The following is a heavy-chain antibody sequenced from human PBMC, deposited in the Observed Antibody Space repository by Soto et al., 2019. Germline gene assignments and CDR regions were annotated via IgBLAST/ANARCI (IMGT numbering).Heavy chain of an antibody. CDR2: ISYDGSNK. CDR3: AREAPGTPGDI. J-gene: IGHJ3*02. Sequence: GGALRLPCAASAFTFSSYAMHWVRQAPGKGLEWVAVISYDGSNKYYADSVKGRFTISRDNSKNTLYLQMNSLRAEDTAVYYCAREAPGTPGDIWGQGTMVTVSS. V-gene: IGHV3-30-3*01. D-gene: IGHD1-1*01. CDR1: AFTFSSYA.